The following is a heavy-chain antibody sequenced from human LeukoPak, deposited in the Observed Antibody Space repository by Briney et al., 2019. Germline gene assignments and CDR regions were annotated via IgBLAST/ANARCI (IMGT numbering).Heavy chain of an antibody. CDR1: GDSVSSNTAA. V-gene: IGHV6-1*01. CDR3: ARSLAVAGRNWFDP. J-gene: IGHJ5*02. D-gene: IGHD6-19*01. CDR2: TYYRSKWYN. Sequence: SQTLSLTCAISGDSVSSNTAAWNWIRQSPSKGLEWLGRTYYRSKWYNDYAVAVKSRITITADTSKNHSSLQLNSVTPEDTPMYYCARSLAVAGRNWFDPWAQGTLVTVSS.